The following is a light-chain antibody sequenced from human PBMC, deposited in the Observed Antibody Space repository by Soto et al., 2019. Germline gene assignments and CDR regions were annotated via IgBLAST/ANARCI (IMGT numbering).Light chain of an antibody. CDR3: QQYAGSPIT. Sequence: EIVLTQSPGTLSLSPGERATLSCRASQSVSSTYLAWYQQKPGQAPRVLIYGASSRASGIPDRFSGSGSETDFTLTISRLEPEDFALYYCQQYAGSPITFGQGTRLRL. CDR2: GAS. V-gene: IGKV3-20*01. J-gene: IGKJ5*01. CDR1: QSVSSTY.